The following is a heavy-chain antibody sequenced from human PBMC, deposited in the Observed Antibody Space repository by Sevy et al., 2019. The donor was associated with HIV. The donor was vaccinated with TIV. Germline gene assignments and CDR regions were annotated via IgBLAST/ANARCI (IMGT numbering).Heavy chain of an antibody. J-gene: IGHJ3*02. D-gene: IGHD3-3*01. V-gene: IGHV4-39*01. CDR3: ARPRDFWSGHNDAFDI. CDR1: GGSISSSSYY. Sequence: TLSLTCTVSGGSISSSSYYWGWIRQPPGKGLEWIGSIYYSGSTYYNPSLKSRVTISVDTSKNQFSLKLSSVTDADTAVYYCARPRDFWSGHNDAFDIWGQGTMVTVSS. CDR2: IYYSGST.